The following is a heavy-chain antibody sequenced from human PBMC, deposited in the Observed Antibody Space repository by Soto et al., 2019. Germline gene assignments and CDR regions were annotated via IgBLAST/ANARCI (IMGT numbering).Heavy chain of an antibody. D-gene: IGHD3-3*01. J-gene: IGHJ6*02. CDR2: IRSKAYGGTT. Sequence: TGGSLRLSCTASGFTFGDYAMSWVRQAPGKGLEWVGFIRSKAYGGTTEYAASVKGRFTISRDDSKSIAYLQMNSLKTEDTAVYYCTRDYFRYDFWSGYYYGMDVWGQGTTVTVSS. V-gene: IGHV3-49*04. CDR3: TRDYFRYDFWSGYYYGMDV. CDR1: GFTFGDYA.